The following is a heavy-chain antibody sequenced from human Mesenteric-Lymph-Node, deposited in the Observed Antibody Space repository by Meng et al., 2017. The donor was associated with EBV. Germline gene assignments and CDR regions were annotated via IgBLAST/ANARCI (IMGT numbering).Heavy chain of an antibody. V-gene: IGHV2-5*02. CDR3: AHKPSGEDYFDY. Sequence: QSTLKESGPTLAKPPQTLTMTCTFSGFSFTISGVGVGWIRQPPGKALEWLALTYWDDYKRYSPSLKSRLTITKDSSKNQVVLTMTDMDPVDTATYYCAHKPSGEDYFDYWGRGTLVTVSS. CDR2: TYWDDYK. J-gene: IGHJ4*02. D-gene: IGHD1-26*01. CDR1: GFSFTISGVG.